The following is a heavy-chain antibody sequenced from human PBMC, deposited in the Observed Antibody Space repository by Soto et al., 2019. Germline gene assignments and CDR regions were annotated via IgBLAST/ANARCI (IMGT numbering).Heavy chain of an antibody. CDR1: GGTFSSYA. CDR2: IIPIFGTA. D-gene: IGHD5-12*01. V-gene: IGHV1-69*13. Sequence: SVKVSCKASGGTFSSYAISWVRQAPGQGLEWMGGIIPIFGTANYAQKFQGRVTITADESTSTAYMELSSLRSEDTAVYYCARGRRWLQSHAFDIWGQGTMVTVS. J-gene: IGHJ3*02. CDR3: ARGRRWLQSHAFDI.